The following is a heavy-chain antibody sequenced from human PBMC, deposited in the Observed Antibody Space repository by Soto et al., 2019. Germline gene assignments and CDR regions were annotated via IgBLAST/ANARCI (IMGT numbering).Heavy chain of an antibody. CDR3: ARDKQGYSYFWSGYPPQD. Sequence: QVQLVQSGAEVKKPGASVKVSCKASGYTFTSYGISWVRQAPGQGLEWMGWISAYNGNTNYAQKLQGRVTMTTDTATSTAYMEMRSLRSDATAVYYCARDKQGYSYFWSGYPPQDWGQGTLVTVSS. CDR2: ISAYNGNT. D-gene: IGHD3-3*01. V-gene: IGHV1-18*01. CDR1: GYTFTSYG. J-gene: IGHJ4*02.